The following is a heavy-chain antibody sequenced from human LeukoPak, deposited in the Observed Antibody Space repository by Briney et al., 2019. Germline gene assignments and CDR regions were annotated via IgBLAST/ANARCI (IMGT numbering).Heavy chain of an antibody. CDR2: IRYDGSNK. Sequence: GGSLRLSCAASGFTFSSYAMHWVRQAPGKGLEWVAFIRYDGSNKYYADSVKGRFTISRDNSKNTLYLQMNSLRAEDTAVYYCAKDFVDSYYYDSSGPPGDYWGQGTLVTVSS. J-gene: IGHJ4*02. V-gene: IGHV3-30*02. CDR3: AKDFVDSYYYDSSGPPGDY. D-gene: IGHD3-22*01. CDR1: GFTFSSYA.